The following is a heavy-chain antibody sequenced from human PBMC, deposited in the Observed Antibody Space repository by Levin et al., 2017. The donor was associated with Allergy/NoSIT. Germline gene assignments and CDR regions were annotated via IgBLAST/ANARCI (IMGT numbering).Heavy chain of an antibody. J-gene: IGHJ4*02. CDR2: ISYDGSNK. Sequence: GGSLRLSCAASGFTFSTYAMHWVRQAPGKGLEWVAVISYDGSNKYYADSVKGRFTISRDNSKNTLYLQMKSLRAEDTAVYYCARSANYYGSGSYFGGYFDYWGQGTLVTVSS. CDR3: ARSANYYGSGSYFGGYFDY. CDR1: GFTFSTYA. V-gene: IGHV3-30-3*01. D-gene: IGHD3-10*01.